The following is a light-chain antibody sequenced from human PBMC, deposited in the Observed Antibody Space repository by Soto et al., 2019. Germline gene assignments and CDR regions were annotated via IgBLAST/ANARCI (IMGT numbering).Light chain of an antibody. CDR1: QSVSSW. J-gene: IGKJ2*01. Sequence: DIQMTQSPSILSASVGERVTITCRASQSVSSWLAWYQQKPGKAPKLLIFEASTLARGVPSRFSGSGSGTEFTLTITSLQPDDFATYYCQHYDSHRGSFGQGTKLEIK. CDR3: QHYDSHRGS. CDR2: EAS. V-gene: IGKV1-5*01.